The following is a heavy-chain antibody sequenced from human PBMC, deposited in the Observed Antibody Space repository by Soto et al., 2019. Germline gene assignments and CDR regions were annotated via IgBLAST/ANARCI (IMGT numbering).Heavy chain of an antibody. CDR2: ISYDGSNK. Sequence: GGSLRLSCAASGFTFSSYGMHWVRQAPGKGLEWVAVISYDGSNKYYADSVKGRFTISRDNSKNTLYLQMNSLRAEDTAVYYCAKDYARYSYGFGIGAFDIWGQGTMVTVSS. J-gene: IGHJ3*02. CDR3: AKDYARYSYGFGIGAFDI. V-gene: IGHV3-30*18. D-gene: IGHD5-18*01. CDR1: GFTFSSYG.